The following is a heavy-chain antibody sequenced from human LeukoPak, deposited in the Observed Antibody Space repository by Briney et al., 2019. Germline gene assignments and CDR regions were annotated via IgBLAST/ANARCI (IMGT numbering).Heavy chain of an antibody. V-gene: IGHV1-2*02. Sequence: ASVKVSCKPSGYTFTAYYINWVRQAPGRGLAWLGWINHSSGDTNYAQNFQGRVTMTRDTSTSTVYMELSSLRSEDTAVYYCARDGGFGELFGYYYYGMDVWGQGTTVTVSS. CDR1: GYTFTAYY. CDR2: INHSSGDT. J-gene: IGHJ6*02. D-gene: IGHD3-10*01. CDR3: ARDGGFGELFGYYYYGMDV.